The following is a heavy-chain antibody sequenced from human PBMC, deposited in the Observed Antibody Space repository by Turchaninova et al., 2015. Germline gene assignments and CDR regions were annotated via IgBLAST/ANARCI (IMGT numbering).Heavy chain of an antibody. V-gene: IGHV3-30*19. CDR1: GSTFSNFG. CDR2: ISSDVGSQ. Sequence: QVQRVDCGGGVVPPGRSLRSSCAAPGSTFSNFGMHWVRQAPGKGPEWLAVISSDVGSQYYADSVKDRFTISRDNSKTTLYLQMNSLRSDDTSVYYCARKPGSGQGQCFDNWGQGTPVTVSS. CDR3: ARKPGSGQGQCFDN. D-gene: IGHD3-10*01. J-gene: IGHJ4*02.